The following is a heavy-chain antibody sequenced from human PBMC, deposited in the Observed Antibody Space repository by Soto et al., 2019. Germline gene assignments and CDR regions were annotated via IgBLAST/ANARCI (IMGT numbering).Heavy chain of an antibody. CDR3: ARKRKEGYYYYGMDV. J-gene: IGHJ6*02. CDR2: IIPIFGTA. V-gene: IGHV1-69*13. CDR1: RGTFSSYA. Sequence: GASVKVSCKASRGTFSSYAISWVRQAPGQGLEWMGGIIPIFGTANYAQKFQGRVTITADESTSTAYMELSSLRSEDTAVYYCARKRKEGYYYYGMDVWGQGTTVTVSS.